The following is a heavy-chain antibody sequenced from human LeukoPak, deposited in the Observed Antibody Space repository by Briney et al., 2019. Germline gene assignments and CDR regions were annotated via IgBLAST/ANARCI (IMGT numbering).Heavy chain of an antibody. CDR2: ISYDGSNK. D-gene: IGHD3-10*01. J-gene: IGHJ5*02. Sequence: GGSLRLSCAASGFTFSSYAMHWVRQAPGKGLEWVAVISYDGSNKYYADSVKGRFTISRDNSKNTLYLQMNSLRAGDTAVYYCARDGSGSYYISNWFDPWGQGTLVTVSS. V-gene: IGHV3-30-3*01. CDR1: GFTFSSYA. CDR3: ARDGSGSYYISNWFDP.